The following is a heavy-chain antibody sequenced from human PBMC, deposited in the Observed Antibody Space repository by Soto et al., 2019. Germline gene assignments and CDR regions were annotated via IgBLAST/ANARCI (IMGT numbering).Heavy chain of an antibody. CDR1: GGSIRNVY. J-gene: IGHJ4*01. V-gene: IGHV4-59*01. CDR2: IFHSGNA. CDR3: ARAHAPTLPFDY. Sequence: LSLTCTVSGGSIRNVYWSWIRQAPGKGLEWIGFIFHSGNAKYNPSLKSRVTISVDTSKNQFSLSLGSVTAADTAVYFCARAHAPTLPFDYWGQGTLVTVSS. D-gene: IGHD2-15*01.